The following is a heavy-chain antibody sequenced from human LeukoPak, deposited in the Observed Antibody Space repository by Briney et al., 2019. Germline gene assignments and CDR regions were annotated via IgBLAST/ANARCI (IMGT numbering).Heavy chain of an antibody. Sequence: GGSLRLSCAASGFTFSTYDMHWVRQVTGKGLEWVSAIDTAGDTYYPGSVKGRFTISRENAKNSLYLQMNSLRAGDTAVYYCARVSSWYRDAFDIWGQGTMVTVSS. J-gene: IGHJ3*02. V-gene: IGHV3-13*01. CDR3: ARVSSWYRDAFDI. CDR2: IDTAGDT. CDR1: GFTFSTYD. D-gene: IGHD6-13*01.